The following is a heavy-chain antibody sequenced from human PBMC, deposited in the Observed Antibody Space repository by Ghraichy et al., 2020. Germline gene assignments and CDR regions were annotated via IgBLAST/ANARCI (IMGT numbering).Heavy chain of an antibody. CDR2: IKQSGSET. V-gene: IGHV3-7*03. J-gene: IGHJ3*02. CDR1: GFTFSNYW. Sequence: ETLSLTCAASGFTFSNYWMSWVRQAPGKGLEWVGNIKQSGSETYYVDYVKGRFTISRDNAKNSVYLQMNSLRVEDTAVYYCARLRTTVVTRGYAFDIWGQGTMVTVSS. D-gene: IGHD4-23*01. CDR3: ARLRTTVVTRGYAFDI.